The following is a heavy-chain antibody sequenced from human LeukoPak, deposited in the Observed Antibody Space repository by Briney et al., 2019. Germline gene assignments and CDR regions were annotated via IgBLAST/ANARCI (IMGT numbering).Heavy chain of an antibody. CDR1: EFAVSSHY. CDR2: IYSGGDT. V-gene: IGHV3-66*01. D-gene: IGHD5-18*01. Sequence: GSLRLSCAVSEFAVSSHYMSWVRQAPGKGLEWVSHIYSGGDTYYADSVKGRFTISRDSSKNTLYLQMNSLRAEDTAVYYCARGRGYTDPSDYWGQGTLVTVSS. CDR3: ARGRGYTDPSDY. J-gene: IGHJ4*02.